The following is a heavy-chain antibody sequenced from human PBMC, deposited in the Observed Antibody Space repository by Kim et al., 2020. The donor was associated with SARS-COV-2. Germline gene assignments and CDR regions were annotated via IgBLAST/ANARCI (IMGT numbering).Heavy chain of an antibody. Sequence: RYSPSFQGQVTISADKSISTAYLQWSSLKASDTAMYYCARHRRLRWYLDYWGQGTLVTVSS. J-gene: IGHJ4*02. CDR3: ARHRRLRWYLDY. D-gene: IGHD2-15*01. V-gene: IGHV5-51*01.